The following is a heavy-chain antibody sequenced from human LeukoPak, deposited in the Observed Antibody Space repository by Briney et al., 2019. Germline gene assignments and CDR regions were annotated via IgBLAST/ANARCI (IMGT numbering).Heavy chain of an antibody. CDR3: AKGYDSSGYYYFDY. CDR2: ISYDGSNK. J-gene: IGHJ4*02. V-gene: IGHV3-30*18. D-gene: IGHD3-22*01. CDR1: GFTFSSYG. Sequence: GRSLRLSCAASGFTFSSYGMHWVRQAPGKGMEWVAVISYDGSNKYYADSVKGRFTISRDNSKNTLYLQMNSLRAEDTAVYYCAKGYDSSGYYYFDYWGQVTLVTVSS.